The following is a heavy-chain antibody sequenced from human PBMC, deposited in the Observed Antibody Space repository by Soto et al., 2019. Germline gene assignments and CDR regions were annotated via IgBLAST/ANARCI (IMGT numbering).Heavy chain of an antibody. J-gene: IGHJ4*02. V-gene: IGHV3-73*02. CDR2: IRRKANNYAT. Sequence: EVQLVESGGGLVQPGGSLKLSCAASGFIFSDSALHWVRQASGKGLEWVGRIRRKANNYATTYAASVEGRFAISRDDSKNTAYLQMNSLKTEDIAIYYCTRGIDAWSCYPGNYLDYWGQGTLVTVSS. D-gene: IGHD3-3*01. CDR3: TRGIDAWSCYPGNYLDY. CDR1: GFIFSDSA.